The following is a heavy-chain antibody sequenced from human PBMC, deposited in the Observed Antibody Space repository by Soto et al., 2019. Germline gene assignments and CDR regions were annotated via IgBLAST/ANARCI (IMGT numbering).Heavy chain of an antibody. CDR1: GGSISSSSYY. Sequence: SETLSLTCTVSGGSISSSSYYWGWIRQPPGKGLEWIGSIYYSGSASYNPSLKSRVTISVDTSKNQFSLRLSSVTAADTAVYYCAIHDGFSSGWIFDYWGYGTLVTVS. V-gene: IGHV4-39*01. D-gene: IGHD6-19*01. CDR2: IYYSGSA. J-gene: IGHJ4*01. CDR3: AIHDGFSSGWIFDY.